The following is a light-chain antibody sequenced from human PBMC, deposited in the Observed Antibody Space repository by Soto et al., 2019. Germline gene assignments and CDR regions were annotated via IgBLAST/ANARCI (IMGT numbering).Light chain of an antibody. V-gene: IGKV2-30*01. CDR1: QSLVYSDGNTY. CDR2: KVS. CDR3: MRSTRWPHT. J-gene: IGKJ2*01. Sequence: DVVLTQSPLSLPVTLGQPASISCRSSQSLVYSDGNTYLHWFQQRPGQSPRRLIYKVSNRDSGVPDRFSGRGSGTDFTLKISRVEAEDVGVYYCMRSTRWPHTFGQGTKLEIK.